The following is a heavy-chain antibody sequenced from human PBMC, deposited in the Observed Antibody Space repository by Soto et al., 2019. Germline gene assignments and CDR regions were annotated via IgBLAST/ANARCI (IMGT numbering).Heavy chain of an antibody. CDR3: TTDALRFLEWFSY. J-gene: IGHJ4*02. D-gene: IGHD3-3*01. Sequence: EVQLVESGGGLVKPGGSRRLSCVTSGFTLSKAWMSWVRQAPGKGLEWVGRIKSDSDGGTTDYAAPVKGRFTISRDDSKNTVYLKMNSLKTEDTAVYYCTTDALRFLEWFSYWGQGTLVTVSS. CDR2: IKSDSDGGTT. V-gene: IGHV3-15*01. CDR1: GFTLSKAW.